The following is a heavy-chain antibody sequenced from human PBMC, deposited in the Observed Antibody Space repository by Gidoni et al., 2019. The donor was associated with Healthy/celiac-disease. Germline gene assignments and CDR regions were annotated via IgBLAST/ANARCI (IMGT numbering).Heavy chain of an antibody. J-gene: IGHJ4*02. V-gene: IGHV3-30*18. Sequence: QVQLVESGGGVVQPGRSLRLSCAASGFTFSRYGMHWVRQAPGKGLEWVAVISYDGSNKYYADSVKGRFTISRDNSKNTLYLQMNSLRAEDTAVYYCAKDGATVTTEYYFDYWGQGTLVTVSS. CDR2: ISYDGSNK. CDR1: GFTFSRYG. CDR3: AKDGATVTTEYYFDY. D-gene: IGHD4-17*01.